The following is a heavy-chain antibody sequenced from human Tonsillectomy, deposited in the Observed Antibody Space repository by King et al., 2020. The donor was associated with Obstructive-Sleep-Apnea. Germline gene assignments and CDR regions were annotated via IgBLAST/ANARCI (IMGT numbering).Heavy chain of an antibody. CDR1: GGTFSSYA. J-gene: IGHJ6*02. CDR3: ARYSHDSSAFYGMDV. D-gene: IGHD3-22*01. Sequence: EQLVQSGAEVKKPGSSVKVSCKASGGTFSSYAISWVRQAPGQGLEWMGGIIPIFGPANYAQKFQGRVTITADEPTSTAYMGLSSRRSEDTAVYYCARYSHDSSAFYGMDVWGQGTTVTVSS. CDR2: IIPIFGPA. V-gene: IGHV1-69*01.